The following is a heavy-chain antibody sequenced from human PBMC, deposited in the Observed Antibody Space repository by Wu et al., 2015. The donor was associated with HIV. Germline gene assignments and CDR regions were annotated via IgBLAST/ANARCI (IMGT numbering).Heavy chain of an antibody. Sequence: QVQLMQSGAEVKKPGSSVKVSCKASGGTFSNYGFSWVRQAPGQGLEWMGWMNPKTGNTGYAQKFQGRVTMTRDNSISSAYMELSSLRSEDTAIYYCARQRAYSSGWYVYDYWGQGALVTVSS. V-gene: IGHV1-8*02. J-gene: IGHJ4*02. CDR1: GGTFSNYG. CDR2: MNPKTGNT. D-gene: IGHD6-19*01. CDR3: ARQRAYSSGWYVYDY.